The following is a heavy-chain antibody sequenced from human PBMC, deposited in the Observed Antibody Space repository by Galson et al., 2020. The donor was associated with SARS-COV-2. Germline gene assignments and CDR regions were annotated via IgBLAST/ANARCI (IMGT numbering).Heavy chain of an antibody. CDR3: ARHLRVWLLSYWYFEL. CDR1: GGSISSYY. CDR2: IYYSGST. Sequence: SETLSLTCTVSGGSISSYYWSWIRQPPGKGLEWIGYIYYSGSTNYHPSPKSRVTISVDTSKNQFSLTLSSLTAADTAVYYCARHLRVWLLSYWYFELWGRGTLVTVSS. D-gene: IGHD3-3*01. J-gene: IGHJ2*01. V-gene: IGHV4-59*08.